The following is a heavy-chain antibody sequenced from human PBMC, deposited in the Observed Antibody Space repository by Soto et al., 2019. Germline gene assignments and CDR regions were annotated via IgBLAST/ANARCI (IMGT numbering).Heavy chain of an antibody. CDR1: GGSFSGYY. Sequence: SETLSLTCAVYGGSFSGYYWSWIRQPPGKGLEWIGEINHSGSTNYNPSLKSRVTISVDTSKNQFSLKLSSVTAADTAVYYCARGIIVVVVAATSSYFDYWGQGTLVTVSS. CDR3: ARGIIVVVVAATSSYFDY. CDR2: INHSGST. V-gene: IGHV4-34*01. D-gene: IGHD2-15*01. J-gene: IGHJ4*02.